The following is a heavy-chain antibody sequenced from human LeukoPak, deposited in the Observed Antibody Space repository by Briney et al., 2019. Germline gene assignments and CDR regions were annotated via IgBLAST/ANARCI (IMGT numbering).Heavy chain of an antibody. CDR2: IFASGST. J-gene: IGHJ6*02. V-gene: IGHV4-4*07. Sequence: SETLSLTCTVSGGSISNYYWSWIRQPAGKGLEWIGRIFASGSTLDNPSLKSRVTMAVDTSKNQFFLILSSVTAADTAVYYCARDPGHYGIDVWGQGTTVTV. CDR3: ARDPGHYGIDV. CDR1: GGSISNYY.